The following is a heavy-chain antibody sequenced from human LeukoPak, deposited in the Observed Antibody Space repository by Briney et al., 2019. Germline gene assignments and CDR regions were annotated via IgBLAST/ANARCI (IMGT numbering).Heavy chain of an antibody. Sequence: ASVKVSCMASGYTFTSYGISWGRQAPGQGLEWMGWIRAYNGTTTYAQKPQGRVTMTPDTSTSTAYMEMRSPRSDDTAVYYCARGRMQKLVPEYYFDYWGQGTLVTVSS. D-gene: IGHD6-13*01. CDR2: IRAYNGTT. V-gene: IGHV1-18*01. CDR3: ARGRMQKLVPEYYFDY. CDR1: GYTFTSYG. J-gene: IGHJ4*02.